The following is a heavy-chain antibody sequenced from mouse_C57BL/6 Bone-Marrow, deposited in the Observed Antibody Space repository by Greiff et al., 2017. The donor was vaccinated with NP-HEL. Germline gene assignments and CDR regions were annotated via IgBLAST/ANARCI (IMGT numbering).Heavy chain of an antibody. CDR2: IWSGGST. D-gene: IGHD1-1*01. V-gene: IGHV2-2*01. CDR1: GFSLTSYG. Sequence: VQLQQSGPGLVQPSQSLSITCTVSGFSLTSYGVHWVRQSPGKGLEWLGVIWSGGSTDYYAAFISRLSISTDNSKSQVFFKMNSLQADDTAIYYCARITTVVARYWYFDVWGTGTTVTVSS. J-gene: IGHJ1*03. CDR3: ARITTVVARYWYFDV.